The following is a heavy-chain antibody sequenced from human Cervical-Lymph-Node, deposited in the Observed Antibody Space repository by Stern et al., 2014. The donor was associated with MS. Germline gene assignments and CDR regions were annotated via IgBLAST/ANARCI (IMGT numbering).Heavy chain of an antibody. Sequence: QVQLVQSGAEVKKPGASVRLSCKTSGYTFSSYATHWVRQAPGQSLEWMGWIHGGNGNTKYSRQFQDRVTIDRDTFATTVYMEVRSLRPEDTAVYYCARDPRGGMDVWGQGTTVTVSS. CDR1: GYTFSSYA. V-gene: IGHV1-3*02. CDR3: ARDPRGGMDV. J-gene: IGHJ6*02. CDR2: IHGGNGNT.